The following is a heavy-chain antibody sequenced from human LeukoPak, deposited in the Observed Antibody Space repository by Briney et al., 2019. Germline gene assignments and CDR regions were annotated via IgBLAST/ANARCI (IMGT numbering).Heavy chain of an antibody. V-gene: IGHV3-23*01. D-gene: IGHD1-14*01. J-gene: IGHJ4*02. CDR3: ARVGIPSTLDY. CDR2: ISGSGGST. Sequence: GGSLRLSCAASGFTFSSYAMSWVRQAPGKGLEWVSAISGSGGSTYYADSVKGRFTISRDNAKNSLYLQMNSLRAEDTAVYYCARVGIPSTLDYWGQGTLVTVSS. CDR1: GFTFSSYA.